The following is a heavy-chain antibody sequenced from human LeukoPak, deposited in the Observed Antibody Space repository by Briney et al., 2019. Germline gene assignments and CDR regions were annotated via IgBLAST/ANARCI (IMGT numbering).Heavy chain of an antibody. D-gene: IGHD1-26*01. CDR3: AKEKSGSYPRYFDY. J-gene: IGHJ4*02. Sequence: PGGSLRLSCAASGFTVSSNYMSWVRQAPGKGLEWVSVIYSGGSTYYADSVKGRFTISRHNSKNTLYLQMNSLRAEDTAVYYCAKEKSGSYPRYFDYWGQGTLVTVSS. V-gene: IGHV3-53*01. CDR2: IYSGGST. CDR1: GFTVSSNY.